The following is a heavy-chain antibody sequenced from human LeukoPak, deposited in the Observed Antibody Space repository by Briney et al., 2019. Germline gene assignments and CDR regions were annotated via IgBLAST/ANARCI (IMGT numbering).Heavy chain of an antibody. J-gene: IGHJ4*02. CDR2: ISTNGGGT. CDR1: GSTVSSYA. V-gene: IGHV3-64*01. Sequence: RPGGSLRPSCAASGSTVSSYAMHWLRQTPGKGLEYVSAISTNGGGTYYANSVKGRFTISRDNSKNTLYLQMGSLRAEDMAVYFCARYCNGVTSYSGYDYWGPVTLVTVSS. D-gene: IGHD2-15*01. CDR3: ARYCNGVTSYSGYDY.